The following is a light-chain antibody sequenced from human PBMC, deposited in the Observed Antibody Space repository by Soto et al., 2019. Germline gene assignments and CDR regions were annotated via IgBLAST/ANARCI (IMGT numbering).Light chain of an antibody. CDR2: DAS. CDR1: QSISSW. V-gene: IGKV1-5*01. J-gene: IGKJ1*01. Sequence: DIQMTQPPSTLSASVGDRVTITCRASQSISSWLAWYQQKPGKATKLLIYDASNLESGVQSRFSGRGSGTEFSLTISSLQPDDFATYYCQQYNSYSAWTFGQGTKVDIK. CDR3: QQYNSYSAWT.